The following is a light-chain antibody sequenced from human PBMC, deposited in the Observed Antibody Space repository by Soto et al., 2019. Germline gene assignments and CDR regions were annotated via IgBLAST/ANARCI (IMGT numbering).Light chain of an antibody. CDR1: QSVGSY. V-gene: IGKV3-11*01. J-gene: IGKJ1*01. CDR3: QQRSNWPT. CDR2: DAS. Sequence: EIVLTQSPATLSLSPGERATLSCRASQSVGSYLAWYKHKPGQAPRLLIYDASNRATGIPARFSGSGSGTDFTLTIRSLEPEDFAVDYCQQRSNWPTFGQGTKLDIK.